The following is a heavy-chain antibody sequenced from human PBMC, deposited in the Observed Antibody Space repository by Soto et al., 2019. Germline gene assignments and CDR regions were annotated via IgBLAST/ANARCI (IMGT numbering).Heavy chain of an antibody. CDR3: AGPVDY. CDR1: GFTFSNYW. Sequence: GGSLRLSCAASGFTFSNYWMSWIRQAPGKGLEWVANIKQDGSETNYVDSVKGRFTISRDNAKNSLYLQMNSLRAGDTAVYYCAGPVDYWGQGTLVTVSS. V-gene: IGHV3-7*01. J-gene: IGHJ4*02. CDR2: IKQDGSET.